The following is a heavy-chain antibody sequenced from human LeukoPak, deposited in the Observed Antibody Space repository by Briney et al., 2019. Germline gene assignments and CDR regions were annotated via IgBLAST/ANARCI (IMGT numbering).Heavy chain of an antibody. CDR2: IDHSGST. Sequence: PSETLSLTCAVYGGSFSGYYWSWIRQPPGKGLEWIGEIDHSGSTNYNPSLKSRVTISVDTSKNQFSLKLSSVTAADTAVYYCARRAPVWSGYFSSNWFDPWGQGTLVTVSS. CDR1: GGSFSGYY. V-gene: IGHV4-34*01. J-gene: IGHJ5*02. CDR3: ARRAPVWSGYFSSNWFDP. D-gene: IGHD3-3*01.